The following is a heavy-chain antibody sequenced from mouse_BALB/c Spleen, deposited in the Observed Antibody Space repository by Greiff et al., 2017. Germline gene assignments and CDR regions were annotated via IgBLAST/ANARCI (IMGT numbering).Heavy chain of an antibody. V-gene: IGHV2-9*02. D-gene: IGHD2-1*01. CDR3: ARDRSIYYGNFSWFAY. CDR1: GFSLTSYG. J-gene: IGHJ3*01. CDR2: IWAGGST. Sequence: VQVVESGPGLVAPSQSLSITCTVSGFSLTSYGVHWVRQPPGKGLEWLGVIWAGGSTNYNSALMSRLSISKDNSKSQVFLKMNSLQTDDTAMYYCARDRSIYYGNFSWFAYWGQGTLVTVSA.